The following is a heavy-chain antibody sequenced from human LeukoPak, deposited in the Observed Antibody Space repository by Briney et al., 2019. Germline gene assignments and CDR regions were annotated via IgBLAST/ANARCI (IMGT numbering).Heavy chain of an antibody. J-gene: IGHJ4*02. V-gene: IGHV3-53*05. Sequence: GGSLRLSCAASGFTVNSNYMNWVRQAPGKGLEWVSVLYSDGRTYYADSVKGRFTISRDNSKNTLYLQMNSLRAEDTAVYYCAGESSSWYTGGFDYWGQGTLVTVSS. CDR2: LYSDGRT. CDR1: GFTVNSNY. D-gene: IGHD6-13*01. CDR3: AGESSSWYTGGFDY.